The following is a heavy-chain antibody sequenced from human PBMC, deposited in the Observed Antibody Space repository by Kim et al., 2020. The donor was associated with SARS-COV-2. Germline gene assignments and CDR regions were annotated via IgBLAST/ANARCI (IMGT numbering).Heavy chain of an antibody. D-gene: IGHD1-7*01. CDR1: GGSISSYY. Sequence: SETLSHTCTVSGGSISSYYWSWIRQPPGKGLEWIGYIYYSGSTNYNPSLKSRVTISVDTSKNQFSLKLSSVTAADTAVYYCARDLWNYVDYYYYMDVWGKGTTVTVSS. V-gene: IGHV4-59*01. CDR3: ARDLWNYVDYYYYMDV. CDR2: IYYSGST. J-gene: IGHJ6*03.